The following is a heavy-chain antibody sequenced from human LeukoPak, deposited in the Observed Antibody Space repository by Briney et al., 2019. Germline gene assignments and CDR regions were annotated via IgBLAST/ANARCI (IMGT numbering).Heavy chain of an antibody. CDR2: INPNSGST. J-gene: IGHJ4*02. CDR3: ARDFFARAELATMPGDY. V-gene: IGHV1-2*02. Sequence: GASVKVSCKASGYTFIGYYMHWVRQAPGQGLEWMGWINPNSGSTKYAQKFQGRVTMTRDTSISTAYMELSRLRSDDTAVYYCARDFFARAELATMPGDYWGQGTLVTVSS. CDR1: GYTFIGYY. D-gene: IGHD5-24*01.